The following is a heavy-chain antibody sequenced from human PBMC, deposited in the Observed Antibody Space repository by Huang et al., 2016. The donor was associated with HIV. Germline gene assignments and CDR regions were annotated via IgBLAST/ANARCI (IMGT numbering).Heavy chain of an antibody. Sequence: DVQLVQSGAEVKKPGESLKISCKGSGYNFNTYWIAWVRQLPGRGLGCRGMIYPGDADVRYNPAFQGQVTLSGDKSISTAFLQWSSLKASDTAMYYCARHERYCTGDTCSLLYWGQGTPVTVSS. J-gene: IGHJ4*02. CDR2: IYPGDADV. D-gene: IGHD2-8*02. CDR3: ARHERYCTGDTCSLLY. CDR1: GYNFNTYW. V-gene: IGHV5-51*01.